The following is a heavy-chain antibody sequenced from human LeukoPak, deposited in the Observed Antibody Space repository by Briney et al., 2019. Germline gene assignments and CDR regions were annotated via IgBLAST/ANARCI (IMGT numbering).Heavy chain of an antibody. Sequence: SETLSLTCTVSGGSISSYYWSWIRQPPGKGLEWIGYIYYSGSTNYSPSLKSRVTISVDTSKNQFSLKLSSVTAADTAVYYCARVIAAAGTQWFDPWGQGTLVTVSS. CDR1: GGSISSYY. J-gene: IGHJ5*02. V-gene: IGHV4-59*08. CDR3: ARVIAAAGTQWFDP. CDR2: IYYSGST. D-gene: IGHD6-13*01.